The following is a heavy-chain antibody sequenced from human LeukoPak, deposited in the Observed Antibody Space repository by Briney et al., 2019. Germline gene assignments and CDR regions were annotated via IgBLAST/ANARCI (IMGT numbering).Heavy chain of an antibody. D-gene: IGHD1-1*01. J-gene: IGHJ4*02. CDR3: ARGPNWASYFDF. Sequence: SETLSLTCTVSGGSISSVGYYWSWIRQHPGKGLEWIGYIYYSGSTSYNPSLKSRVSISVDTTKNQFSLKLNSVTAADTAVYYCARGPNWASYFDFWGQGTLVAVSS. CDR2: IYYSGST. CDR1: GGSISSVGYY. V-gene: IGHV4-31*03.